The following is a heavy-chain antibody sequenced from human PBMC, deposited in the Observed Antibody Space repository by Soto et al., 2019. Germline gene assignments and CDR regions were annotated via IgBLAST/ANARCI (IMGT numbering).Heavy chain of an antibody. CDR1: ACKFIDAC. CDR2: IKSKTDGGTT. CDR3: TPGGYCSSITCDTGYYYYGMDV. J-gene: IGHJ6*02. D-gene: IGHD2-2*02. Sequence: ASACKFIDACMNWVRKAPGKGLEWVGRIKSKTDGGTTDYAAPVKGRFTISRDYSKNTLYLQMNSLQTENTAVYYCTPGGYCSSITCDTGYYYYGMDVWGHGTTV. V-gene: IGHV3-15*01.